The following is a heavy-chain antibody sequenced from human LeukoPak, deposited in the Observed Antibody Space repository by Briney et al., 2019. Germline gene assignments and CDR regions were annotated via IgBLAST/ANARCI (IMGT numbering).Heavy chain of an antibody. CDR1: GGSISSSSYY. Sequence: SETLSLTCTVSGGSISSSSYYWGWIRQPPGKGLEWIGSIYYSGSTYYNPSLKSRVTISVDTSKNQFSLKLSSVTAADTAVYYCARAPEHYYDRWFDPWSQGTLVTVSS. J-gene: IGHJ5*02. CDR3: ARAPEHYYDRWFDP. V-gene: IGHV4-39*07. D-gene: IGHD3-22*01. CDR2: IYYSGST.